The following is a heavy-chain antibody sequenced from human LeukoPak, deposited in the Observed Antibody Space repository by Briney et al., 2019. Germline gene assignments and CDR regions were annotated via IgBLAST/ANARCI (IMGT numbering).Heavy chain of an antibody. Sequence: PGGSLRLSCAASGFTFSSYGMHWVRQAPGKGLEWVAVISYDESNTYYADSVKGRFTISRDNSKNMLYLQMNSLRAEDTPVYYCAKPYYYGSRSYMDYWGQGTLVTVSS. CDR3: AKPYYYGSRSYMDY. CDR1: GFTFSSYG. CDR2: ISYDESNT. D-gene: IGHD3-10*01. V-gene: IGHV3-30*18. J-gene: IGHJ4*02.